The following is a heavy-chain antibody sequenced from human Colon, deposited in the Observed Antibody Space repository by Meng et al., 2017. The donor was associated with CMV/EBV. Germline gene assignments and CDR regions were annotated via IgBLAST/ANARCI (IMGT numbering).Heavy chain of an antibody. CDR3: ARDLYKTTVPN. D-gene: IGHD4-17*01. Sequence: GESLKISCAASGFPFNTYWMTWVRQAPGKGLEWVANINQDGSETYSVDSVKGRFTISRDNAKNLLSLHLNSLRAEDTAVYYCARDLYKTTVPNWGQGTLVTVSS. V-gene: IGHV3-7*01. J-gene: IGHJ4*02. CDR2: INQDGSET. CDR1: GFPFNTYW.